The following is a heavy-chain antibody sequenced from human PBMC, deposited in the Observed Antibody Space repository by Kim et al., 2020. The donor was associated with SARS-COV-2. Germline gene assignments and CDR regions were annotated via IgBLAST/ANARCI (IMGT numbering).Heavy chain of an antibody. D-gene: IGHD2-15*01. CDR3: TTGGVVVAASYYYYYGMDV. Sequence: GRFTISRDDSKNTLYLQMNSLKTEDTAVYYCTTGGVVVAASYYYYYGMDVWGQGTTVTVSS. J-gene: IGHJ6*02. V-gene: IGHV3-15*01.